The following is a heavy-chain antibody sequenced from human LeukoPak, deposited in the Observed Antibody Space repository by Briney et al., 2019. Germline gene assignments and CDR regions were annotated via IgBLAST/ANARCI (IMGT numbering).Heavy chain of an antibody. Sequence: ESGPTLVNPTQTLTLTCTFSGFSLSTSGVGVGWIRQPPGKALEWLALIYWDDDKRYSPSLKSRLTITKDTSKNQVVLTMTNMDPVDTATYYCAHLPGILGRQWPPYFDLWGRGTLVTVSS. CDR3: AHLPGILGRQWPPYFDL. D-gene: IGHD6-19*01. V-gene: IGHV2-5*02. CDR2: IYWDDDK. CDR1: GFSLSTSGVG. J-gene: IGHJ2*01.